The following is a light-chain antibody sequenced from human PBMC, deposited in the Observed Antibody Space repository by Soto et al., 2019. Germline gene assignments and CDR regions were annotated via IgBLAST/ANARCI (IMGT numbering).Light chain of an antibody. CDR3: QKYSSVIT. V-gene: IGKV1-27*01. CDR1: QGISNY. CDR2: AAS. Sequence: DIQMTQSPASLSASVVDRVTITCRASQGISNYLAWYQQKPGKVPKLLIYAASTLQSGVPSRFSGSGSGTDFTLTITSLQPEDVATYYCQKYSSVITFGQGTRLEIK. J-gene: IGKJ5*01.